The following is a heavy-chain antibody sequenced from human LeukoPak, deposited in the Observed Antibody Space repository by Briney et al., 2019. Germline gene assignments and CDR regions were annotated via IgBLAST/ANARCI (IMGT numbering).Heavy chain of an antibody. J-gene: IGHJ5*02. CDR3: ARRLTQYDCFDP. CDR2: TYYRSTWYN. D-gene: IGHD2-2*01. Sequence: SQTLSLTCAISGDSVSSNSVTWNWIRQSPSRGLEWLGRTYYRSTWYNDYAVSVRGRITVNPDTSKNQFSLHLNSVTPEDMAVYYCARRLTQYDCFDPWGQGTLVTVSS. CDR1: GDSVSSNSVT. V-gene: IGHV6-1*01.